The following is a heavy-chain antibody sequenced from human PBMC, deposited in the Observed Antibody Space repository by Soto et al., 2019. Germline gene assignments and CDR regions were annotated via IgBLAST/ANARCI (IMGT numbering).Heavy chain of an antibody. V-gene: IGHV4-59*12. Sequence: SETLSLTCTVSGVSISSYYWSWIRQPPGKGLEWIGYIYYSGSTYYNPSLKSRLTISLDTSKNQFSLKLSSVTAADTAVYYCARSVFPWGQGTLVTVSS. CDR2: IYYSGST. CDR3: ARSVFP. J-gene: IGHJ5*02. CDR1: GVSISSYY.